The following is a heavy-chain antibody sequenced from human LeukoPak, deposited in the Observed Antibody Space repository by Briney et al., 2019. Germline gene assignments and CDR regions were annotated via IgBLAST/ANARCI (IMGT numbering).Heavy chain of an antibody. V-gene: IGHV3-23*01. D-gene: IGHD2-2*01. CDR3: AKHLYCSSTSCYFGDAFDI. J-gene: IGHJ3*02. CDR1: GFTFSSYA. CDR2: ISGSGGST. Sequence: GGSLRLSCAASGFTFSSYAMSWGRQAPGKGLEWVSAISGSGGSTYYADSVKGRFTISRDNSKNTLYLQMNSLRAEDTAVYYCAKHLYCSSTSCYFGDAFDIWGQGTMVTVSS.